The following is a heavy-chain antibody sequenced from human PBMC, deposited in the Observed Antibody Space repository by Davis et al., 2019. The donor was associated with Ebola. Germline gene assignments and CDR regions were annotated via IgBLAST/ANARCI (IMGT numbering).Heavy chain of an antibody. CDR3: TTPGGQDSGYDVFDI. CDR1: GYTFTNYY. J-gene: IGHJ3*02. CDR2: INPNDGRT. Sequence: AASVKVSCKASGYTFTNYYLHWVRQAPGQGLAWMGMINPNDGRTIYAQKLQGRVTVPRDTSTTTVYMDLSSLRSEDTALYYCTTPGGQDSGYDVFDIWGQGTMVTVSS. V-gene: IGHV1-46*03. D-gene: IGHD5-12*01.